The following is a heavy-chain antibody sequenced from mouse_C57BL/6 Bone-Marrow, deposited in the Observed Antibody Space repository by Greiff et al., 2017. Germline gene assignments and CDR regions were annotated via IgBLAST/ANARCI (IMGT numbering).Heavy chain of an antibody. V-gene: IGHV1-55*01. CDR3: ARGNLLLYYFDY. Sequence: VQLQQSGAELVKPGASVKMSCKASGYTFTSYWITWVKQRPGQGLEWIGDIYPGSGSTNYNEKFKSKATLTVDTSSSTAYMQLSSLTSEDSAVYYCARGNLLLYYFDYWGQGTTLTVSS. CDR2: IYPGSGST. CDR1: GYTFTSYW. D-gene: IGHD6-2*01. J-gene: IGHJ2*01.